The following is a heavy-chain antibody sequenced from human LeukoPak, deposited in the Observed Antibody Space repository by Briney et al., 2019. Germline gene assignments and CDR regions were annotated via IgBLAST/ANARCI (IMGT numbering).Heavy chain of an antibody. CDR2: IYTSGST. CDR3: ASGSSSWYPFDY. Sequence: SQTLSLTCTVSGDSISSGDYYWSWIRQPAGKGLEWIGRIYTSGSTNYNPSLKSRVTMSVDTSKNQFSLKLSSVTAADTAVYYCASGSSSWYPFDYWGQGTLVTVPS. D-gene: IGHD6-13*01. J-gene: IGHJ4*02. V-gene: IGHV4-61*02. CDR1: GDSISSGDYY.